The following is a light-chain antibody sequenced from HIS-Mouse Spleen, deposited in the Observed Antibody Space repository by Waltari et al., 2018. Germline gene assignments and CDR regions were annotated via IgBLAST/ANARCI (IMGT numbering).Light chain of an antibody. CDR1: QRVLYRSNNKNY. CDR2: WAS. CDR3: QQYYSTPPYT. V-gene: IGKV4-1*01. Sequence: DIVMTQSPDSLAVSLGERATINCKSSQRVLYRSNNKNYLAWYHQKPGQHPKLLIYWASTRESGVPDRFSGSGSGTEFTLTISSLQAEDVAVYYCQQYYSTPPYTFGQGTKLEIK. J-gene: IGKJ2*01.